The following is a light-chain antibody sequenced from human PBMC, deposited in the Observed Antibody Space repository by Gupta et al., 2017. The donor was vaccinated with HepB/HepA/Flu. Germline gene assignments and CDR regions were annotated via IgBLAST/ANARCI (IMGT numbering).Light chain of an antibody. V-gene: IGKV1-5*03. Sequence: DIQMTQSPSTLAGPVGDSVTITWRASQNISNWLAWYQQKPGKSPNLLIYKASTLQSGVPSRFSGGGSGTEFTLTISSLQPDDFATYYCQQDSFSSVWTFGQGTKVEI. J-gene: IGKJ1*01. CDR2: KAS. CDR3: QQDSFSSVWT. CDR1: QNISNW.